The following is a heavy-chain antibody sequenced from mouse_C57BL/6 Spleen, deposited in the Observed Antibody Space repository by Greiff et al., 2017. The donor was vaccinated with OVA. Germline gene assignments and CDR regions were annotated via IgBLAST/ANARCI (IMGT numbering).Heavy chain of an antibody. Sequence: VQLQQPGAELVKPGASVKLSCKASGYTFTSYWMQWVKQRPGQGLEWIGEIDPSDSYTNYNQKFKGKATLTVDTSSSTAYMQLSSLTSEDSAVYYCAREVLGLDYWGQGTTLTVSS. CDR3: AREVLGLDY. J-gene: IGHJ2*01. D-gene: IGHD4-1*01. CDR1: GYTFTSYW. V-gene: IGHV1-50*01. CDR2: IDPSDSYT.